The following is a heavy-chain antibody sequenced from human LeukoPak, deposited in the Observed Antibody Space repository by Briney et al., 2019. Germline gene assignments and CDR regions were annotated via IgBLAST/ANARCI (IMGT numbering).Heavy chain of an antibody. V-gene: IGHV3-9*01. D-gene: IGHD6-13*01. Sequence: PGGSLRLSCAAAGFTFDDYAMHWVRQAPGKGLEWVSVISWNSGSIGYADSVKGRFTISRDNAKNSLYLQMNSLRAEDTALYYCAKDIRESGSSSWQFDYWGQGTLVTVSS. CDR1: GFTFDDYA. J-gene: IGHJ4*02. CDR2: ISWNSGSI. CDR3: AKDIRESGSSSWQFDY.